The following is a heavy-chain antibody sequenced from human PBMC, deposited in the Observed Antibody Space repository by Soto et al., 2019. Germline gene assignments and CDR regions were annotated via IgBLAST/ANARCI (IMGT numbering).Heavy chain of an antibody. V-gene: IGHV1-18*01. CDR1: GYTFTSYG. D-gene: IGHD6-13*01. J-gene: IGHJ5*02. CDR3: ARDVASSGKENWFDP. Sequence: QVQLVQSGAEVKKPGASVKVSCKASGYTFTSYGIIWVRQAPGQGLEWMGWIRAYNGNTNYAQKLQGRGTMTTDTATSTAYMELRSLRSDDRAVYYCARDVASSGKENWFDPWGQGTMGTVSS. CDR2: IRAYNGNT.